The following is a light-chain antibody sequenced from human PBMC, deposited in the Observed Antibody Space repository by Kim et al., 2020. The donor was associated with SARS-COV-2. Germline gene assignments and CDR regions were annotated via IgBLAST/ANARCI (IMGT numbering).Light chain of an antibody. Sequence: ASVGDRVTITCRASQDITNSLAWYQQKPGKVPKVLIYGASTLQSGVPSRFSGSGSGTEFTLTISSLQTEDVATYYCQKYNSAPWTFGPGTKLEIK. CDR3: QKYNSAPWT. J-gene: IGKJ1*01. CDR1: QDITNS. V-gene: IGKV1-27*01. CDR2: GAS.